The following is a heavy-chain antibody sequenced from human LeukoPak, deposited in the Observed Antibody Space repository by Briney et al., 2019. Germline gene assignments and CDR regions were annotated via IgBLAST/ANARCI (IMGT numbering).Heavy chain of an antibody. V-gene: IGHV4-34*01. Sequence: PSETLSLTCAVYGGAFSGYYWRWIRQPPGKGLEWIWENNHSGSTNYNPALKSRVTISVNTSNNQFSLKLSSVTAADTAVYYCARGGRYCSSTSCRYISPCYYYGMDVWGKGTTVTVSS. J-gene: IGHJ6*04. CDR2: NNHSGST. CDR1: GGAFSGYY. CDR3: ARGGRYCSSTSCRYISPCYYYGMDV. D-gene: IGHD2-2*01.